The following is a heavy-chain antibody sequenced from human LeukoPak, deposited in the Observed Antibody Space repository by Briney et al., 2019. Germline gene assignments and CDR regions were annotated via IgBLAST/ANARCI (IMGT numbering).Heavy chain of an antibody. D-gene: IGHD2-2*01. CDR1: GGSTSSSSYY. CDR2: IYYSGST. Sequence: PSETLSLTCTVSGGSTSSSSYYWGWIRQPPGKGLEWIGSIYYSGSTYYNPSLKSRVTISVDTSKNQFSLKLSSVTAADTAVYYCARLGCSSTSCSSLFDYWGQGTLVTVSS. V-gene: IGHV4-39*01. CDR3: ARLGCSSTSCSSLFDY. J-gene: IGHJ4*02.